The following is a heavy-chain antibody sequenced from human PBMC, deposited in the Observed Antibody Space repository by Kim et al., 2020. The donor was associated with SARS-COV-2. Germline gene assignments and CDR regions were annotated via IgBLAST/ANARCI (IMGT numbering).Heavy chain of an antibody. J-gene: IGHJ3*02. CDR2: IYYSGST. CDR3: ARGSVITFGGEDHDAFDI. D-gene: IGHD3-16*01. V-gene: IGHV4-30-4*01. Sequence: SETLSLTCTVSGGSISSGDYYWSWIRQPPGKGLEWIGYIYYSGSTYYNPSLKSRVTISVDTSKNQFSLKLSSVTAADTAVYYCARGSVITFGGEDHDAFDIWGQGTMVTVSS. CDR1: GGSISSGDYY.